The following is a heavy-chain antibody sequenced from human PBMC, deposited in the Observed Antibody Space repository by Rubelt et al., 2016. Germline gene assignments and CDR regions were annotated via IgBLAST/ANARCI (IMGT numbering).Heavy chain of an antibody. J-gene: IGHJ2*01. CDR3: AKVFAYGSGSFGRYLDL. Sequence: QVQLVESGGGVVQPGRSLRLSCAASGFTFSSYGMHWVRQAPGKGLEWVAIISHDESDQSYADSVKGRFTISSDDYKNTLHLEMNSLGAEDTAVYYCAKVFAYGSGSFGRYLDLWGRGTLVTVSS. D-gene: IGHD3-10*01. CDR1: GFTFSSYG. V-gene: IGHV3-30*18. CDR2: ISHDESDQ.